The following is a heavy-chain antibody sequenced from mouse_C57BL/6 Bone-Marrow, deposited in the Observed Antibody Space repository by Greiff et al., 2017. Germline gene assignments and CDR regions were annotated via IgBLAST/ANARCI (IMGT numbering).Heavy chain of an antibody. D-gene: IGHD1-1*01. V-gene: IGHV14-2*01. CDR2: IDPEYGET. CDR1: GFNIKDYY. Sequence: VQLQQSGAELVKPGASVKLSCTASGFNIKDYYMHWVKQRTDQGLEWIGRIDPEYGETKYAPKFQGKATITAETSSNTAYLQLSRLTSGDTAVYYGVRCCTTGWFAYWGQGTLVTVSA. CDR3: VRCCTTGWFAY. J-gene: IGHJ3*01.